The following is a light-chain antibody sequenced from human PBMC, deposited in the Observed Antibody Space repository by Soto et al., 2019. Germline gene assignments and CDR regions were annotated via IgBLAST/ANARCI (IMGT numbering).Light chain of an antibody. Sequence: QSVLTQPPSASGSPGQSVTISCTGTSSDVGGYNYVSWYQQHPGKAPKLMIYEVSKRPSGVPDRFSGSKSGNTASLTVSGLQAEDEGDYYCSSYAGSNNLLFGGGTKVTVL. J-gene: IGLJ2*01. V-gene: IGLV2-8*01. CDR3: SSYAGSNNLL. CDR2: EVS. CDR1: SSDVGGYNY.